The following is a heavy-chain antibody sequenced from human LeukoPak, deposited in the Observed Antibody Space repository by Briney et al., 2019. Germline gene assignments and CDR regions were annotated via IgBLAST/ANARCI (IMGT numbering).Heavy chain of an antibody. V-gene: IGHV1-2*02. CDR3: AVGPKVGATPFDAFDI. D-gene: IGHD1-26*01. Sequence: VASVKVSCKAFGYTFTSNYMHWVRQAPGQGLEWMGWINPNSGGTNYAQKFQGRVTMTRDTSISTAYMELSRLRSDDTAVYYCAVGPKVGATPFDAFDIWGQGTMVTVSS. CDR1: GYTFTSNY. J-gene: IGHJ3*02. CDR2: INPNSGGT.